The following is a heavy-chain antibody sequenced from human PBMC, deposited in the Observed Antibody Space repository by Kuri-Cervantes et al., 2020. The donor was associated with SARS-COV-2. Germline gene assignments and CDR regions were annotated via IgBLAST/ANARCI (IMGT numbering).Heavy chain of an antibody. V-gene: IGHV3-30-3*01. Sequence: GESLKISCAASGFTFSSYAMHWVRQAPGKGLEWVAVISYDGSNKYYADSVKGRFTISRDNSKNTLYLQMNSLRAEDTAVYYCARLSGYSSSSSVGLNDYWGQGTLVTVSS. CDR2: ISYDGSNK. D-gene: IGHD6-6*01. CDR1: GFTFSSYA. J-gene: IGHJ4*02. CDR3: ARLSGYSSSSSVGLNDY.